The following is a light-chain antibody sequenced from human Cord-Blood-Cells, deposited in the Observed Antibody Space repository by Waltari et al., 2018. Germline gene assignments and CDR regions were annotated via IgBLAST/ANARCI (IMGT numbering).Light chain of an antibody. V-gene: IGKV1-39*01. CDR2: SAS. CDR1: QSISSY. Sequence: DIEMTQSPSSLSESVGDRVTITCRSSQSISSYLNWYQQKPGKATKLLIYSASSLQSGVPSRFSGSGSGTDFTLTISSLQPEDFATYYCQQSYSTPYSFGQGTKLEIK. J-gene: IGKJ2*03. CDR3: QQSYSTPYS.